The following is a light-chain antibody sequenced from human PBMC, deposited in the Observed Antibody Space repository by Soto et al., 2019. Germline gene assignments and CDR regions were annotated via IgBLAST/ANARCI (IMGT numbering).Light chain of an antibody. CDR1: QSVSSY. J-gene: IGKJ4*01. CDR2: DAS. Sequence: EIVLTQSPATLSLSPGERATLSCRASQSVSSYLAWYQQKPGQAPRLLIYDASNRATGIPARFSGSGSGTDFTLTISSLEPEDFAVYYCQQRINGPLSFGGGTKVEIK. V-gene: IGKV3-11*01. CDR3: QQRINGPLS.